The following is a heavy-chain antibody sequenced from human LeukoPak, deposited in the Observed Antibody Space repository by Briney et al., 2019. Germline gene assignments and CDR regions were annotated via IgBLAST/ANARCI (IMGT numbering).Heavy chain of an antibody. CDR1: GGSFSGYY. CDR3: ARGLDSSGYYGAEYFQH. J-gene: IGHJ1*01. V-gene: IGHV4-34*01. Sequence: PSETLSLTCAVYGGSFSGYYWSWIRQPPGKGLEWIGEINHSGSTNYNPSLKSRVTISVDTSKNQFSLKLSSVTAADTAVYYCARGLDSSGYYGAEYFQHWGQGTLVTVSS. D-gene: IGHD3-22*01. CDR2: INHSGST.